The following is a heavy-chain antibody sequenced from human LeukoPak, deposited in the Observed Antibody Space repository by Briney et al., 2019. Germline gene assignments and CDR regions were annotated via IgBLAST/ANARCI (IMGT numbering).Heavy chain of an antibody. Sequence: GGSLRLSCAASGLTFGSSAMSWVRQAPGKGPEWVSTFSRSGPDTYYADSVKGRFTIFRDNSKNTLYLQMNSLRAEDTAVYYCAKDPNPFYDFWSGYKWGQGTLVTVSS. CDR1: GLTFGSSA. D-gene: IGHD3-3*01. J-gene: IGHJ4*02. CDR2: FSRSGPDT. CDR3: AKDPNPFYDFWSGYK. V-gene: IGHV3-23*01.